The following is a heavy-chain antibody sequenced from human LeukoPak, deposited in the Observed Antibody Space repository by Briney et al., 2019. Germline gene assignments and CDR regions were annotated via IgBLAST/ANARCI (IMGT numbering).Heavy chain of an antibody. CDR1: GGTFSSYA. CDR3: ARAHQWELRIGYYYMDV. CDR2: IIPIFGTA. V-gene: IGHV1-69*05. Sequence: SVKDSCKASGGTFSSYAISWVRQAPGQGLEWMGGIIPIFGTANYAQKFQGRVTITTDESTSTAYMELSSLRSEDTAVYYCARAHQWELRIGYYYMDVWGKGTTVTVSS. J-gene: IGHJ6*03. D-gene: IGHD1-26*01.